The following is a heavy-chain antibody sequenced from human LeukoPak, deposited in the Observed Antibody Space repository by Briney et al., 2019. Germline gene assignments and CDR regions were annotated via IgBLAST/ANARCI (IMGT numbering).Heavy chain of an antibody. Sequence: GGSLRLSCAASGFTFSSYAMSWVRQAPGKGLEWVSAISGSGGSTYYADSVKGRFTISRDNSKNTLYLQMNSLGAEDTAVYYCAKGRSGYSSGWHAFDIWGQGTMVTVSS. V-gene: IGHV3-23*01. CDR3: AKGRSGYSSGWHAFDI. CDR2: ISGSGGST. J-gene: IGHJ3*02. D-gene: IGHD6-19*01. CDR1: GFTFSSYA.